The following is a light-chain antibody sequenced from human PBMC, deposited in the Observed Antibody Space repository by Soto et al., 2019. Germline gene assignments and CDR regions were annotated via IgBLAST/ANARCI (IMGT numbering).Light chain of an antibody. J-gene: IGKJ1*01. V-gene: IGKV3-20*01. CDR2: GAS. CDR3: QQYCSSSWT. CDR1: QSVSSSY. Sequence: EIVLTQSPDTLSLSPGERATLSCRASQSVSSSYLAWYQHKAGQAPRRLIYGASSRATGIPDRFSGSGSGTDFTLTISRLEPEDFAVYYCQQYCSSSWTFGQGTKVEIK.